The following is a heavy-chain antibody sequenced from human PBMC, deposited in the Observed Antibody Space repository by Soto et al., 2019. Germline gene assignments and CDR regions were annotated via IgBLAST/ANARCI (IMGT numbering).Heavy chain of an antibody. V-gene: IGHV3-30-3*01. D-gene: IGHD3-16*01. J-gene: IGHJ4*02. Sequence: QVQLVESGGGVVQPGRSLRLSCAASGFTFSSYAMHWVRQAPGKGLEWVAVISYDGSNKYYADSVKGRFTISSDNSKNTLYLQMNSLRAEDTAVYYCARDTRLLGYWGQGTLVTVSS. CDR3: ARDTRLLGY. CDR1: GFTFSSYA. CDR2: ISYDGSNK.